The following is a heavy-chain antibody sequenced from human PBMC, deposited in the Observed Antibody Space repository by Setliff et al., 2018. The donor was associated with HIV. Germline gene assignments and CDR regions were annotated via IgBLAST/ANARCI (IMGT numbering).Heavy chain of an antibody. D-gene: IGHD2-15*01. CDR1: GGSISSYY. J-gene: IGHJ5*02. Sequence: SETLSLTCTVSGGSISSYYWSWIRQPPGRGLEWVGYIYHVGGTYYNPSLRSRVTISVDRSKNLFSLKLTSVTAADTAVYYCAKGPVSGVDLWGQGTLVTVSS. V-gene: IGHV4-59*12. CDR3: AKGPVSGVDL. CDR2: IYHVGGT.